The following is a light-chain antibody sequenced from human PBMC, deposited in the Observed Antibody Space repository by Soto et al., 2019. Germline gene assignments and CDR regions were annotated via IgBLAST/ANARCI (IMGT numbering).Light chain of an antibody. CDR3: CSYADSSTYVV. CDR2: EGS. J-gene: IGLJ2*01. CDR1: SSDVGSYNL. Sequence: QSVLTQPASVSGSPGQSITISCTGTSSDVGSYNLVSWYQQHPGKAPKLMIYEGSKRPSGVSNRFSGSKSGNTASLTISGLQAEHEADYYCCSYADSSTYVVFGGGTKLTVL. V-gene: IGLV2-23*01.